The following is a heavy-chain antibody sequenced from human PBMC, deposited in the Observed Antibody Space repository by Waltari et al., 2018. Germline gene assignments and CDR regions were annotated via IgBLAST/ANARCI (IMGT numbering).Heavy chain of an antibody. Sequence: QVQLVESGGGVVQPGRSLRLSCAASGFTFSSYAMHWVRQAPGKGLEWVAVISYDGSNKYYADSVKGRFTTSRHNSTNTLYLQIHSLRAEDTAVYYCARDWGITMVPGVITPYGMDVWGQGTTVTVSS. CDR2: ISYDGSNK. CDR1: GFTFSSYA. D-gene: IGHD3-10*01. V-gene: IGHV3-30-3*01. J-gene: IGHJ6*02. CDR3: ARDWGITMVPGVITPYGMDV.